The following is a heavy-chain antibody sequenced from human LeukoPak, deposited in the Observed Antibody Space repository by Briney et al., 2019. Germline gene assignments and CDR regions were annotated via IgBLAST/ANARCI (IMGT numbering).Heavy chain of an antibody. J-gene: IGHJ4*02. CDR2: ISGNGGST. Sequence: GGSLRPSCAASGFIFSSYAMSWVRQAPGKGLEWVSAISGNGGSTYYADSVKGRFTISRDNSKNTLNLQMNSLRAEDTAVYYCAKDRSCSNTSCYTALDYWGQGTLVTVSS. D-gene: IGHD2-2*02. CDR3: AKDRSCSNTSCYTALDY. V-gene: IGHV3-23*01. CDR1: GFIFSSYA.